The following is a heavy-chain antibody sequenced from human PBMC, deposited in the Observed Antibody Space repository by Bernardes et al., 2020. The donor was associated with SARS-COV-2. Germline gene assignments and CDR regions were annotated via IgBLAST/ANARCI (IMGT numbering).Heavy chain of an antibody. CDR3: ARVGEGNSFDY. CDR1: GFTFSDYY. D-gene: IGHD6-13*01. CDR2: ITSTSSYT. V-gene: IGHV3-11*05. J-gene: IGHJ4*02. Sequence: GSLRLSCAASGFTFSDYYMTWIRQAPGKGLEYISYITSTSSYTNYADSLKGRFTISRDNAKNSLYLQMNSLRAEDTAVYYCARVGEGNSFDYWGQGTLVTVSS.